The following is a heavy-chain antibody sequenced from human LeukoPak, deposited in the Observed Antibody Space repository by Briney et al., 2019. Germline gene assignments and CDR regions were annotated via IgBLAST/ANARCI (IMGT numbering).Heavy chain of an antibody. J-gene: IGHJ6*02. CDR1: VGSISIYY. CDR2: IYYSGST. D-gene: IGHD6-13*01. V-gene: IGHV4-59*01. Sequence: SETLSLTCTVSVGSISIYYWGWSPQPPEEGLESIVYIYYSGSTNYNPCLKCRVTISVDTSKTQFSLKLSSVTAADTAVYYCARDGGYSSSWPYYYYGMDVWGQGTTVTVSS. CDR3: ARDGGYSSSWPYYYYGMDV.